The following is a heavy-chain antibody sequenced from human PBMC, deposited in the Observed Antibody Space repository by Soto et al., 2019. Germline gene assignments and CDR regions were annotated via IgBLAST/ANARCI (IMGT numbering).Heavy chain of an antibody. D-gene: IGHD3-16*01. CDR2: INTDNGKT. CDR3: ARGITFGGVLNGMDV. J-gene: IGHJ6*02. CDR1: GYTFTSYG. Sequence: QVQLVQSGAEVKKPGASVTVSCKASGYTFTSYGITWVRQAPGQGLEWMGWINTDNGKTYYAQKLQGRVTMTTDTSSSTAYMELSSLRSDDTAVYYCARGITFGGVLNGMDVWGQRTTVTVSS. V-gene: IGHV1-18*01.